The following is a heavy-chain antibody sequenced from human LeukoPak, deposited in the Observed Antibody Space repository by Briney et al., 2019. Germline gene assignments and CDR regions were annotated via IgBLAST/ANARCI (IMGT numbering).Heavy chain of an antibody. Sequence: SETLSLTCTVSGGSISSYYWGWLRQPPGKGLEWIGSNSGSIYYNPSLKSRVTISVDTSKNQFSLKLSSVTAADTAVYYCARDRWVAITMVRGLDYWGQGTLVTVSS. J-gene: IGHJ4*02. CDR2: NSGSI. D-gene: IGHD3-10*01. CDR1: GGSISSYY. V-gene: IGHV4-39*07. CDR3: ARDRWVAITMVRGLDY.